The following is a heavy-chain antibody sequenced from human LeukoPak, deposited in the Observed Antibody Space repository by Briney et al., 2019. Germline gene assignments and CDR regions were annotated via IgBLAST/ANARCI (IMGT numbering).Heavy chain of an antibody. J-gene: IGHJ4*02. CDR2: IYYSGST. CDR3: AKDRGTRRVRNYGDLFDY. D-gene: IGHD4-17*01. CDR1: GGSISSYY. V-gene: IGHV4-59*01. Sequence: SETLSLTCTVSGGSISSYYWSWVRQPPGKGLEWIGYIYYSGSTNYNPSLKSRVTISVDTSKNQFSLKLSSVTAADTAVYYCAKDRGTRRVRNYGDLFDYWGQGTLVTVSS.